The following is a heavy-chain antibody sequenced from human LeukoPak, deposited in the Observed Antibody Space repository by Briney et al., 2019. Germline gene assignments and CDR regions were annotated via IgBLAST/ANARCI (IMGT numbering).Heavy chain of an antibody. Sequence: GRSRRSSGAASGFTFSTFGMHWVGKAPGKGLEWVAVISYDRSNKYYADSVKGRFTISRDNSTTTLYLQIKSLRAEDTAGSSGAIGGPGIAAADYWGEGTLVTVSS. V-gene: IGHV3-30*03. CDR1: GFTFSTFG. J-gene: IGHJ4*02. CDR3: AIGGPGIAAADY. D-gene: IGHD6-13*01. CDR2: ISYDRSNK.